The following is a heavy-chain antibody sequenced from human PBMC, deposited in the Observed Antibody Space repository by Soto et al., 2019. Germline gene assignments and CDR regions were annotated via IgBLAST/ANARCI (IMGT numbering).Heavy chain of an antibody. CDR2: IWYDGSNK. J-gene: IGHJ6*02. CDR3: ARDKVTDIPPAIYGMDV. CDR1: GFTFSSYG. Sequence: PGGSLRLSCAASGFTFSSYGMHWVRQAPGKGLEWVAVIWYDGSNKYYADSVKGRFTISRDNSKNTLYLQMNSLRAEDTAVYYCARDKVTDIPPAIYGMDVWGQGTTVTVSS. V-gene: IGHV3-33*01. D-gene: IGHD2-21*02.